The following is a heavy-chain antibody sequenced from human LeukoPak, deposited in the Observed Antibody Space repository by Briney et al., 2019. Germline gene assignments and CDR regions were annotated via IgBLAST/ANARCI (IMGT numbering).Heavy chain of an antibody. D-gene: IGHD2-15*01. CDR1: GYSFTSYW. J-gene: IGHJ6*03. CDR3: ARHVRDCSGGSCYSNYYYYMDV. Sequence: GESLKISCKGSGYSFTSYWIGWVRQMPGKGLEWMGIIYPGDSDTRYSPSFQGQVTISADKSISTAYLQWSSLKASDTAMYYCARHVRDCSGGSCYSNYYYYMDVWGKGTTVTISS. CDR2: IYPGDSDT. V-gene: IGHV5-51*01.